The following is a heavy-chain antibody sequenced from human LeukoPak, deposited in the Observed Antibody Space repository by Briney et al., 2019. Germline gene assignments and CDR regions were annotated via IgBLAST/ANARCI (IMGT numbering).Heavy chain of an antibody. V-gene: IGHV4-59*02. J-gene: IGHJ5*02. Sequence: SETLSLTCSVSGASVSSSHWNWIRQSPGKGLEWIANVDYNGSTKYNPSLRGRGTMSLDTSKNQFHLKLESVTAADTARYFCARGFNDPFDRWGQGPLVTVSS. CDR1: GASVSSSH. CDR2: VDYNGST. CDR3: ARGFNDPFDR.